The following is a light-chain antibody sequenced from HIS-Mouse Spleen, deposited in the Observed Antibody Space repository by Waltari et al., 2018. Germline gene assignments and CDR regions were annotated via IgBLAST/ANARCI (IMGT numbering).Light chain of an antibody. CDR1: QSLLHSNGYNY. V-gene: IGKV2-28*01. J-gene: IGKJ3*01. CDR3: MQALQTPFT. CDR2: LGS. Sequence: DIVMTQSPLSLPVTPGEPASISCRSSQSLLHSNGYNYLDWYLQKPGQSPQLLIYLGSNPASVVPDRFSGIGSGTDFTLKISRVEAEDVGVYYCMQALQTPFTFGPGTKVDIK.